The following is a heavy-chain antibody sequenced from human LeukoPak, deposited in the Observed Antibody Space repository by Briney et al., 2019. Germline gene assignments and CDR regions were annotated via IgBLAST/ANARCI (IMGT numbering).Heavy chain of an antibody. Sequence: SETLSLTCTVSGGSISSYYWSWIWQPPGKGLEWIGYIYTSGSTNYNPSLKSRVTISVDTSKNQFSLKLSSVTAADTAVYYCARHVSGYTLDYWGQGTLVTVSS. J-gene: IGHJ4*02. CDR2: IYTSGST. V-gene: IGHV4-4*09. D-gene: IGHD3-22*01. CDR1: GGSISSYY. CDR3: ARHVSGYTLDY.